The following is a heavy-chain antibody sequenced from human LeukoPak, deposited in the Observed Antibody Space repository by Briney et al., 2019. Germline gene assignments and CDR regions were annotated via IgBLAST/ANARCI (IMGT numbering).Heavy chain of an antibody. V-gene: IGHV3-23*01. J-gene: IGHJ4*02. CDR1: GSTFSSYA. D-gene: IGHD6-13*01. CDR3: AKESGFYSSSPPDY. Sequence: GGSLRLSCAASGSTFSSYAMSWVRQAPGKGLEWVSAISGSGGSTYYADSVKGRFTISRDNSKNTLYLQMNSLRADDTAIYYCAKESGFYSSSPPDYWGQGTLVTVSS. CDR2: ISGSGGST.